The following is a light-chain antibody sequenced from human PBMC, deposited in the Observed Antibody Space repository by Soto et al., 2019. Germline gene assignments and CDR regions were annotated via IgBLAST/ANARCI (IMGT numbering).Light chain of an antibody. CDR2: GAS. CDR3: QKYNSAPRT. J-gene: IGKJ4*01. Sequence: EIVLTQSPGTLSLSPGERATLSCRASQSVSSSYLAWYQQKPGQAPRLLIYGASTRATGIPARFSGSGSGTDFTLTISSLQPEDVATYYCQKYNSAPRTFGGGTKVDIK. V-gene: IGKV3-20*01. CDR1: QSVSSSY.